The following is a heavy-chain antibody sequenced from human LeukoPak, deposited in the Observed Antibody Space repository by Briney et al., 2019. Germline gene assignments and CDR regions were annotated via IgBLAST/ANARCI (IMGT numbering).Heavy chain of an antibody. J-gene: IGHJ4*02. V-gene: IGHV4-59*01. CDR2: IYYSGST. Sequence: PSETLSLTCTVSGGSISSYYWSWIRQPPGKGLEWIGYIYYSGSTNYNPSLKSRVTISVDTSKNQFSLKLSSVTAADTAVYYCARAPAYYDSSGYQPGLDYWGQGTLVTASS. CDR1: GGSISSYY. CDR3: ARAPAYYDSSGYQPGLDY. D-gene: IGHD3-22*01.